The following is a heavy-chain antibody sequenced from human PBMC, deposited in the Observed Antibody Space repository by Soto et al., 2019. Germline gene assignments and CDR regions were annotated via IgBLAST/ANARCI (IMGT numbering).Heavy chain of an antibody. D-gene: IGHD2-15*01. V-gene: IGHV4-4*07. J-gene: IGHJ4*02. Sequence: SETLSLTCTVSGGSISSYYWSWIRQPAGKGLEWIGRIYTSGSTNYNPSLKSRVTMSVDTSKNQFSLKLSSVTAADTAVYYCARESVVVVAAPNLYFDYWGQGTLVTVSS. CDR2: IYTSGST. CDR3: ARESVVVVAAPNLYFDY. CDR1: GGSISSYY.